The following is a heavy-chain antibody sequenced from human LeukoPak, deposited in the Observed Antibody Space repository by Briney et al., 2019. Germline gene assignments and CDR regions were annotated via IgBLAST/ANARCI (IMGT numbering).Heavy chain of an antibody. CDR3: ARTYCSGGSCYSMGLDYFDY. V-gene: IGHV4-30-4*01. CDR1: GGSTSSGDYY. CDR2: IYYSGST. D-gene: IGHD2-15*01. J-gene: IGHJ4*02. Sequence: SETLSLTCTVSGGSTSSGDYYWSWIRQPPGKGLEWIGYIYYSGSTYYNPSLKSRVTISVDTSKNQFSLKLSSVTAADTAVYYCARTYCSGGSCYSMGLDYFDYWGQGTLVTVSS.